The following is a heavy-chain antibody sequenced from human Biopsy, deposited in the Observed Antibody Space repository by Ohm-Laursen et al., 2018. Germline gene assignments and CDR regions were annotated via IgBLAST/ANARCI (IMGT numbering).Heavy chain of an antibody. CDR1: GYTFSMYA. D-gene: IGHD6-6*01. CDR2: SSAYNGKT. Sequence: SSVKVSCKASGYTFSMYAITWVRQAPGQGLERMGWSSAYNGKTNYAQKFQGRLTMTTDTSTSTAYMELRSLRSDDTAVYYCARNRPGSSSGSDFDYWGQGTLVTVSS. CDR3: ARNRPGSSSGSDFDY. V-gene: IGHV1-18*01. J-gene: IGHJ4*02.